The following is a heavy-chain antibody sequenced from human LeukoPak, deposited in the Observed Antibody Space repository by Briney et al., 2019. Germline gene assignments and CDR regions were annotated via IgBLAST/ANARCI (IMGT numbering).Heavy chain of an antibody. V-gene: IGHV1-24*01. D-gene: IGHD3-22*01. CDR3: RTVGTYCYDSSSDAFDI. Sequence: ASVKVSCKVSGYTLTELSMHWVRQAPGKGLEWMGGFDPEDGETIYAQKFQGRVTMTEDTSTDTAYMELSSLRSEDTAVYYCRTVGTYCYDSSSDAFDIWGQGTMVTVSS. J-gene: IGHJ3*02. CDR1: GYTLTELS. CDR2: FDPEDGET.